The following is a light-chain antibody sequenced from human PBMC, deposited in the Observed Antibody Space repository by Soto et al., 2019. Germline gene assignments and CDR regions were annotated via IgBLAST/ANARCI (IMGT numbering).Light chain of an antibody. Sequence: QSVLTQPASVSGSPGQSFTISSTGRRSDVGSYNIVSWYQHHPGRAPKLIIYEGSKRPSGVSNRFSGSKSGNTASLTISGLQAEDEADYYCCSYAGDSTFVFGGGTKLTVL. V-gene: IGLV2-23*03. CDR2: EGS. CDR3: CSYAGDSTFV. CDR1: RSDVGSYNI. J-gene: IGLJ3*02.